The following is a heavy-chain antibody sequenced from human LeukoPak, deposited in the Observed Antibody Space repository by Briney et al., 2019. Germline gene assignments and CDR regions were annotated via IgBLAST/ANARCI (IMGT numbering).Heavy chain of an antibody. D-gene: IGHD6-13*01. J-gene: IGHJ4*02. V-gene: IGHV5-51*01. Sequence: GESLKISCKGSGYNFTSYWIGWVRQMPGKGLDWVGIIYVGDSDTRYSLSFQGQVTVSADKSINTAYLQWSSLKASDTAIYYCARSTAAEYYFDYWGQGTLVTVSS. CDR2: IYVGDSDT. CDR3: ARSTAAEYYFDY. CDR1: GYNFTSYW.